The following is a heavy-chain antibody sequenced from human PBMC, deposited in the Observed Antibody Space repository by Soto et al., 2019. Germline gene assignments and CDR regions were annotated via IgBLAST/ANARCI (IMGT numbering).Heavy chain of an antibody. CDR3: ARRLIVRGALYY. D-gene: IGHD3-10*02. CDR1: GGSFSGYY. V-gene: IGHV4-34*01. CDR2: INHSGST. Sequence: SETLSLTCAVYGGSFSGYYWSWIRQPPGKGLEWIGEINHSGSTNYNPSLKSRVTISVDTSKNQFSLKLSSVTAADTAVYYCARRLIVRGALYYWGQGTLVTVSS. J-gene: IGHJ4*02.